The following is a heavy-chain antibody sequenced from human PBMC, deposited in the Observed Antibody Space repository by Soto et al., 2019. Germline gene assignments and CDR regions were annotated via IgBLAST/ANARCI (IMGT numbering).Heavy chain of an antibody. V-gene: IGHV3-20*04. CDR3: AREGVYYYYGMDV. J-gene: IGHJ6*02. CDR2: INWNGASA. D-gene: IGHD3-16*01. Sequence: GGSLRLSCTVSGFTFDNYAMSWVRQAPGKGLEWISGINWNGASAGYADSVKGRFTISRDNAKNSLYLQMNSLRDEDTAVYYCAREGVYYYYGMDVWGQGTTVTVSS. CDR1: GFTFDNYA.